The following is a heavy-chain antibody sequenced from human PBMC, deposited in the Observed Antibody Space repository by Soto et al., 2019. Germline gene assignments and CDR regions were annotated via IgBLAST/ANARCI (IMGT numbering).Heavy chain of an antibody. CDR1: GYTFTSYG. V-gene: IGHV1-18*01. CDR2: ISAYNGNT. Sequence: QVQLVQSGAEVKKPGASVKVSCKASGYTFTSYGISWVRQAPGQGLEWMGWISAYNGNTKYAQKFQGRVTMTTDTTTSTGYMKVRSLTADDPRVYYSASDPTAGLNHYRGQGTLVTGSS. J-gene: IGHJ4*02. CDR3: ASDPTAGLNHY. D-gene: IGHD6-13*01.